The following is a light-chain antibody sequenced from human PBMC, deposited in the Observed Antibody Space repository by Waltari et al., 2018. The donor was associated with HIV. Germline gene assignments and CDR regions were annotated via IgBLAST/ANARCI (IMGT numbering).Light chain of an antibody. CDR1: QSLLHRDGKTY. CDR3: MQSIQFPLT. CDR2: EVS. V-gene: IGKV2D-29*01. Sequence: DIVMTQTPLSLSVTPGQPASISCKSSQSLLHRDGKTYLYWYLQKPGHPPQFLIYEVSKRFSGVPDRFSGSGSGTDFTLKISRVEAEDVGVYYCMQSIQFPLTFGGGTKVEIK. J-gene: IGKJ4*01.